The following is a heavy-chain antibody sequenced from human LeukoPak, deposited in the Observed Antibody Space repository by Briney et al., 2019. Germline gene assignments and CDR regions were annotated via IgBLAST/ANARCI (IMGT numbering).Heavy chain of an antibody. CDR3: AREGYSGLWFGELRKCYFDY. CDR1: GYSFVGYG. CDR2: IIPILGIA. D-gene: IGHD3-10*01. Sequence: SVKVSCKASGYSFVGYGITWVRQAPGQGLEWMGRIIPILGIANYAQKFQGRVTITADKSTSTAYMELSSLRSEDTAVYYCAREGYSGLWFGELRKCYFDYWGQGTLVTVSS. V-gene: IGHV1-69*04. J-gene: IGHJ4*02.